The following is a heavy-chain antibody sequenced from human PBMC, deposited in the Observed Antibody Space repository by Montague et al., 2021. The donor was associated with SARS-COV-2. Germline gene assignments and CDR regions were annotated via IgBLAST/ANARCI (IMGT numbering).Heavy chain of an antibody. CDR3: ARHRGSGSTWFDPGSRGTVAVDAAANXFAAXGRAXGAAEAAGEYCAGRRRGGSGGFDA. CDR2: IYYSGNT. Sequence: SETLSLTCTASGGSITSNSYYWGSIRQPPGKGLEWIGSIYYSGNTYYNPSLKSRVTISVDTSKNQFSLKVRSVTAADTAVYYCARHRGSGSTWFDPGSRGTVAVDAAANXFAAXGRAXGAAEAAGEYCAGRRRGGSGGFDAWGQGALVTVSS. V-gene: IGHV4-39*01. CDR1: GGSITSNSYY. D-gene: IGHD6-13*01. J-gene: IGHJ5*02.